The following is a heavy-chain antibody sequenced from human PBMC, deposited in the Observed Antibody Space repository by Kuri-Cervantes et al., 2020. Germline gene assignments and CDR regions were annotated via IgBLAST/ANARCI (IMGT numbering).Heavy chain of an antibody. Sequence: GGSLRLSCAASGFTFSSSWMHWVCQAPEKGLEWVADIKCDGSEKYYADSVKGRFTISRDNSKNTLYLQMNSLRAEDTAVYYCAKDGAISYDFWSGDFFNWFDPWGQGTLVTVSS. CDR3: AKDGAISYDFWSGDFFNWFDP. CDR1: GFTFSSSW. V-gene: IGHV3-52*01. CDR2: IKCDGSEK. J-gene: IGHJ5*02. D-gene: IGHD3-3*01.